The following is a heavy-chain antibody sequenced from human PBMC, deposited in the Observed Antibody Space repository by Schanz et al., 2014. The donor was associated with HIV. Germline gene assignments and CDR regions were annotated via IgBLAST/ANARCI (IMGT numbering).Heavy chain of an antibody. J-gene: IGHJ3*01. CDR2: ISTDSNTI. CDR3: TRGWRLNSFDV. CDR1: GFPLGTYS. V-gene: IGHV3-48*02. Sequence: EVQVVESGGGLVQPGGSLRLSCEASGFPLGTYSMDWAPQAQGKGLEGLSHISTDSNTIYYADSVKGRFTISRDNAKQSVSLQMNSLRDDDTAIYFCTRGWRLNSFDVWGQGTMVTVSS.